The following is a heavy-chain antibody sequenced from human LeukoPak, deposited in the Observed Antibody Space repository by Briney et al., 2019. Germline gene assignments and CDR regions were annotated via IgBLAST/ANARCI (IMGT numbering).Heavy chain of an antibody. V-gene: IGHV4-34*01. J-gene: IGHJ3*02. CDR1: GGSFSGCY. CDR3: AREEAAAGSPGNAFDI. D-gene: IGHD6-13*01. CDR2: INHSGST. Sequence: PSETLSLTCAVYGGSFSGCYWSWIRQPPGKGLEWIGEINHSGSTNYNPSLKSRVTISVDTSKNQFSLKLSSVTAADTAVYYCAREEAAAGSPGNAFDIWGQGTMVTVSS.